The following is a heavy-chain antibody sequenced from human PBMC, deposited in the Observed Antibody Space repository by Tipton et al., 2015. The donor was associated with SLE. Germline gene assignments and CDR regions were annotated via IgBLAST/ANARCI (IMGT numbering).Heavy chain of an antibody. V-gene: IGHV3-9*03. J-gene: IGHJ4*02. CDR3: AKAGGYSYGYGLDY. D-gene: IGHD5-18*01. Sequence: SLRLSCAASGFTFDDYAMHWVWQAPGKGLEWVSGISWNSGSIGYADSVKGRFTISRDNAKNSLYLQMNSLRAEDMALYYCAKAGGYSYGYGLDYWGQGTLVTVSS. CDR2: ISWNSGSI. CDR1: GFTFDDYA.